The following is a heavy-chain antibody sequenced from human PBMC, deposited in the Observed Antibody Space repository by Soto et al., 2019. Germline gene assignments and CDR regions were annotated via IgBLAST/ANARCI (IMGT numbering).Heavy chain of an antibody. D-gene: IGHD4-17*01. CDR1: GGSISSSGYY. CDR2: MYYSGPN. CDR3: ARQGDYDYFDY. V-gene: IGHV4-39*01. J-gene: IGHJ4*02. Sequence: QLQLQESGPGLVKPSETLSLTCTVSGGSISSSGYYWGGIRQPPGEGLEWIGRMYYSGPNDNNPSLKSRVTISVDTSNNQFSLKLSSVTAADTAVYYCARQGDYDYFDYWGQGTLVTVAS.